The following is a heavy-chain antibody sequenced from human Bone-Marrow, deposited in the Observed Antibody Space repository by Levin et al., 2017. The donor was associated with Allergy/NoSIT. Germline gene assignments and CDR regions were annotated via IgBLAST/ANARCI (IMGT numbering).Heavy chain of an antibody. V-gene: IGHV3-23*01. CDR1: GFTFSSYA. D-gene: IGHD6-25*01. CDR3: ARQSPSGYSSGWDWYFDL. CDR2: LSGSGDTT. J-gene: IGHJ2*01. Sequence: GASVKVSCAASGFTFSSYAMSWVRQAPGKGLEWVSSLSGSGDTTYYADSVKGRFTISRDNSKNTLYLQMNSLRAEDTAVYYCARQSPSGYSSGWDWYFDLWGRDTLVTVSS.